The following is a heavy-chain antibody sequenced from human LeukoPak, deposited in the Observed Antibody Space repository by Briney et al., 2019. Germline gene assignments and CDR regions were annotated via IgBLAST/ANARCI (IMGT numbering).Heavy chain of an antibody. V-gene: IGHV3-23*01. Sequence: PGGSLRLSCAASGFTFSSYAMSWVRQAPGKGLEWVSAISGSGGSTYYADSVKGRFTISRDNSKNTLYLQMNSLRAEDTAVYYCAKDRAVTRETGYYGMDVWGQGTTVTVSS. CDR2: ISGSGGST. D-gene: IGHD1-26*01. CDR3: AKDRAVTRETGYYGMDV. J-gene: IGHJ6*02. CDR1: GFTFSSYA.